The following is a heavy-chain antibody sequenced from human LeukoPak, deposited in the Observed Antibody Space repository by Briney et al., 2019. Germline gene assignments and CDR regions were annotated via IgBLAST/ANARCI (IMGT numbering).Heavy chain of an antibody. V-gene: IGHV1-18*01. D-gene: IGHD3-10*01. CDR3: ARDGVTMVRGVIIMYYYYGMDV. CDR2: ISAYNGNT. CDR1: GYTFTSYG. Sequence: GASVKVSCKASGYTFTSYGISWVRQAPGQGLEWMGWISAYNGNTNYAQKLQGRVTMTTDTSTSTAYMELRSLRSGDTAVYYCARDGVTMVRGVIIMYYYYGMDVWGQGTTVTVSS. J-gene: IGHJ6*02.